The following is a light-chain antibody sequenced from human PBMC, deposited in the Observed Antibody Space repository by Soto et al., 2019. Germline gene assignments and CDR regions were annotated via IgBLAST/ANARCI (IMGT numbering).Light chain of an antibody. Sequence: DIVLTQSPATLSLSPGERATLSCRASQSVSSSLAWYQQRPGQAPRLLIYDASNRATGIPARFSGSGSGSDFTLNISSLEPEDFAHYYCQQRSNWPLTLGGGTRVEIK. CDR2: DAS. CDR3: QQRSNWPLT. J-gene: IGKJ4*01. CDR1: QSVSSS. V-gene: IGKV3-11*01.